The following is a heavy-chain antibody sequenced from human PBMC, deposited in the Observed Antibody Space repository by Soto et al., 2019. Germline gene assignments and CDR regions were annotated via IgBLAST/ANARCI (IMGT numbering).Heavy chain of an antibody. CDR2: ISGSTGTT. CDR3: AKVIVLGASTLEY. D-gene: IGHD6-6*01. CDR1: GFMFNHYA. V-gene: IGHV3-23*01. Sequence: EQVLELGGGLVQPGGPRGLSGEASGFMFNHYAWAGVRKTPGKGREGVSGISGSTGTTYYADSVKGRFTISRDNSKNTVYLQMNSLRVEDSALYSCAKVIVLGASTLEYWGPGTRVTVSS. J-gene: IGHJ4*02.